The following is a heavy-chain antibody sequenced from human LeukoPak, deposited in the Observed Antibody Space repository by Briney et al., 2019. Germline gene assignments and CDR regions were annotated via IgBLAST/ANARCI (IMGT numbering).Heavy chain of an antibody. CDR1: GFSVTAYY. CDR2: INWNSGST. Sequence: PGGSLRLSCAGFGFSVTAYYMTWVRQAPGKGLEWVSGINWNSGSTGYADSVKGRFTISRDNAKNSLYLQMNSLRAEDTALYYCARTQSIAVAGDYYYMDVWGKGTTVTVSS. J-gene: IGHJ6*03. V-gene: IGHV3-20*04. CDR3: ARTQSIAVAGDYYYMDV. D-gene: IGHD6-19*01.